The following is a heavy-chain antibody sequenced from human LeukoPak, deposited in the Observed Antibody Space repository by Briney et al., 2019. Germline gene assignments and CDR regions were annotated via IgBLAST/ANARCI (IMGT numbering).Heavy chain of an antibody. CDR3: ARHGEAVAGPTNFDY. CDR2: IYTTGSA. V-gene: IGHV4-61*02. CDR1: GGSVSSGNYF. Sequence: PSETLSLTCNVSGGSVSSGNYFWSWIRQPAGKGLEWIGRIYTTGSASYNPSLKSRVTISLDTSKNQFSLKLSSVTAADTGVYYCARHGEAVAGPTNFDYWGQGTLVTVSS. J-gene: IGHJ4*02. D-gene: IGHD6-19*01.